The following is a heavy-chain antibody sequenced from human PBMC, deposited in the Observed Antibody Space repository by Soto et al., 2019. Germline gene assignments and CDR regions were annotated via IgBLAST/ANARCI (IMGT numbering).Heavy chain of an antibody. V-gene: IGHV3-15*01. Sequence: EVQLVESGGGFVKPGGSLRVSCAASGFAFSNAWMSWVRQAPGKGLEWVGRIKSETDGETTDYVAPVKGRFTISRDDSKNTLYLQLNSLKIEDTAVYYWTTDLNGGFDYWGRGTLVTVSS. CDR3: TTDLNGGFDY. J-gene: IGHJ4*02. D-gene: IGHD2-8*01. CDR1: GFAFSNAW. CDR2: IKSETDGETT.